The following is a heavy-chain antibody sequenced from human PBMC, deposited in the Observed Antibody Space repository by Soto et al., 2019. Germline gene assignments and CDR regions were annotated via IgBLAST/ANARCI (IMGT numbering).Heavy chain of an antibody. Sequence: QVQLVQSGAEVKKPGSSVKVSCKASGGTFSSYTISWVRQAPGQGLEWMGRIIPILGIANYAQKFQGRVXSXXDKSTSTAYMELSSLRSEDTAVYYCARDLGDTADYWGQGTLVTVSS. J-gene: IGHJ4*02. CDR1: GGTFSSYT. CDR3: ARDLGDTADY. CDR2: IIPILGIA. V-gene: IGHV1-69*08. D-gene: IGHD5-18*01.